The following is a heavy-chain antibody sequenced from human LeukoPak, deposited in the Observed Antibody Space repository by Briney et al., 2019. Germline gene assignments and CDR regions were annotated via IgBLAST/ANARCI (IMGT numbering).Heavy chain of an antibody. CDR1: GFTFTTYA. CDR3: AKGMTTVTIDAFDI. Sequence: GGSLRLSCAASGFTFTTYAMTWVRQAPGKGLEWVAGISGSAGNTYYADSVKGRFTISRDTSKNTLYLQMNSLRAEDTAVYYCAKGMTTVTIDAFDIWGQGTMVTVSS. J-gene: IGHJ3*02. D-gene: IGHD4-17*01. V-gene: IGHV3-23*01. CDR2: ISGSAGNT.